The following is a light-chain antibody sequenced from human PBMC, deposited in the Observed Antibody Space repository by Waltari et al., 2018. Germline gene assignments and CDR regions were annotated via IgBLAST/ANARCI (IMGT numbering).Light chain of an antibody. CDR3: LQDYNYPRA. CDR1: QDIRND. Sequence: AIQITQSPSSLSASVGDRVTVTCRASQDIRNDLGWYQQKPGKAPKLLIYAAYTLQSGVPSRFSGSGFGTEFTLTISSLQPEDFATYYCLQDYNYPRAFGQGTKVEMK. CDR2: AAY. J-gene: IGKJ1*01. V-gene: IGKV1-6*01.